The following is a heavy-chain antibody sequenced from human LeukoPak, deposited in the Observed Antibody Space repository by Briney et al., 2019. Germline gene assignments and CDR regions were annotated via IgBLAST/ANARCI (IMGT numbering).Heavy chain of an antibody. J-gene: IGHJ4*02. CDR2: ISGSGGST. V-gene: IGHV3-23*01. Sequence: GGSLRLSCAASGFTFSSYAMSWVRQAPGKGLEWVSAISGSGGSTYYADSVKGRFTISRDNSKNTLYLQMNSLRAEDTDVYYCAKDRGSGWYYFDYWGQGTLVTVSS. CDR1: GFTFSSYA. CDR3: AKDRGSGWYYFDY. D-gene: IGHD6-19*01.